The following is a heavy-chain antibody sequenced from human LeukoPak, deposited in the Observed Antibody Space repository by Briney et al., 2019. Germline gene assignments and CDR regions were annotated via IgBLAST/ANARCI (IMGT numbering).Heavy chain of an antibody. Sequence: GGSLRLSCAASGFTFSSYSMNWVRQAPGKGLEWVSSISSSSSYIYYADSVKGRFTISRDNDKNSLYLQMNSLRAEDTAVYYCARDGGQWLAFFDYWGQGTLVTVSS. J-gene: IGHJ4*02. D-gene: IGHD6-19*01. V-gene: IGHV3-21*01. CDR2: ISSSSSYI. CDR1: GFTFSSYS. CDR3: ARDGGQWLAFFDY.